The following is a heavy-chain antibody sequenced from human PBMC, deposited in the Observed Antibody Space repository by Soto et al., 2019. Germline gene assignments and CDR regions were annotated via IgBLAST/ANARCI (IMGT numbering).Heavy chain of an antibody. V-gene: IGHV3-23*01. J-gene: IGHJ5*02. D-gene: IGHD6-13*01. CDR1: GFTFSSYA. CDR3: AKVVSSWYNWFDP. CDR2: ISGSGGST. Sequence: TGGSLRLSCAASGFTFSSYAMSWVRQAPGKGLEWVSAISGSGGSTYYADSVKGRFTISRDNSKTTLYLQMNSLRAEDTAVYYWAKVVSSWYNWFDPWGQGTRVTVSS.